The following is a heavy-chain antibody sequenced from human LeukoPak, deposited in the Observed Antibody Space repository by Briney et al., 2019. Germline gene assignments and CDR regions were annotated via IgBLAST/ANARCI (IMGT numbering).Heavy chain of an antibody. V-gene: IGHV4-34*01. CDR1: GGSFSGYY. D-gene: IGHD1-1*01. Sequence: KPSETLSLTCAVYGGSFSGYYWSWIRQPPGKGLEWIGEINHSGSTNYNPSLKSRVTISVDTSKSRFSLKLSSVTTADTAVYYCARGLGYEFDLWGRGTLVTVSS. CDR2: INHSGST. CDR3: ARGLGYEFDL. J-gene: IGHJ2*01.